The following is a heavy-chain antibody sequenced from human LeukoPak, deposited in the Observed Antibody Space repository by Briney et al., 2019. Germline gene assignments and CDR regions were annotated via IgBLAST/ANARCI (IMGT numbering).Heavy chain of an antibody. CDR2: VSTYTGNT. CDR1: GYSFFNSG. D-gene: IGHD2-2*03. Sequence: VASVKVSCKASGYSFFNSGITWVRQAPGQGPEWIGWVSTYTGNTNYAEKVQGRITMTTDTSTNTAYMELRSLKSDDTVVYYCGRDEDIPTYPNWIDTWGQGTLLTVSS. J-gene: IGHJ5*02. V-gene: IGHV1-18*01. CDR3: GRDEDIPTYPNWIDT.